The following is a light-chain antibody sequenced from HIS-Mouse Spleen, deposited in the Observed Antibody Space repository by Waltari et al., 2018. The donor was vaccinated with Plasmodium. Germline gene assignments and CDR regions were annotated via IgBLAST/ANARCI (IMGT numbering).Light chain of an antibody. CDR1: SSDVGVYTY. CDR2: EVS. V-gene: IGLV2-8*01. CDR3: SSYAGSNNVV. Sequence: QSALTQPPSASGSPGQSVTISCTGTSSDVGVYTYVPWYQQHPGKAPKLMIYEVSKRPSGVPDRFSGSKSGNTASLTVSGLQAEDEADYYCSSYAGSNNVVFGGGTKLTVL. J-gene: IGLJ2*01.